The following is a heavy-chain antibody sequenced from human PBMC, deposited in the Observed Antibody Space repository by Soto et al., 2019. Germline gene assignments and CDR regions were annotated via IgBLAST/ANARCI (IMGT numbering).Heavy chain of an antibody. V-gene: IGHV4-34*01. CDR3: ARPPGPRSDAFDI. J-gene: IGHJ3*02. CDR2: INHSGST. CDR1: GGSFSGYY. Sequence: SETLSLTCAVYGGSFSGYYWSWIRQPPGKGLEWIGEINHSGSTNYNPSLKSRVTISVDTSKNQFSLKLSSVTAADTAVYYRARPPGPRSDAFDIWGQGTMVTVSS.